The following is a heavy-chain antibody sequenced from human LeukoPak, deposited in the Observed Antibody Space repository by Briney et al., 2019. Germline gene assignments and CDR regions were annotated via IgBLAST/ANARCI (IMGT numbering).Heavy chain of an antibody. CDR2: IYHSGST. J-gene: IGHJ4*02. CDR1: GYSISSGYY. V-gene: IGHV4-38-2*02. D-gene: IGHD3-3*01. Sequence: SETLSLTCTVSGYSISSGYYWGWIRQPPGKGLEWIGSIYHSGSTYYNPSLKSRVTISVDTSMNQFSLKLSSVTAADTAVYYCAIYDFWSGYYADYWGQGTLVTVSS. CDR3: AIYDFWSGYYADY.